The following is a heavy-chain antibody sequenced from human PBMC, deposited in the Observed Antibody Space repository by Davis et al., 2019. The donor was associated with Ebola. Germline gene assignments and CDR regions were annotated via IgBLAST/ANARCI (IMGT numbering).Heavy chain of an antibody. Sequence: SETLSLTCTVSGGSISSYYWSWIRQPPGKGLEWIGHIYYSGSTNYNPSLKSRVTISVDTSKNQFSLKLSSVTAADTAVYYCARWGGVATIEDYYYYGMDVWGQGTTVTVSS. CDR2: IYYSGST. J-gene: IGHJ6*02. D-gene: IGHD5-24*01. CDR3: ARWGGVATIEDYYYYGMDV. CDR1: GGSISSYY. V-gene: IGHV4-59*08.